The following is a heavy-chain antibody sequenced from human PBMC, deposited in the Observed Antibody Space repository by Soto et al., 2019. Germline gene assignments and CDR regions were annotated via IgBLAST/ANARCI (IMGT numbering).Heavy chain of an antibody. J-gene: IGHJ4*02. CDR2: TYYRSNWYN. D-gene: IGHD3-10*01. Sequence: PSQTLSLTCAISGDSVSSNSAAWNWIRQSPSRGFEWLGRTYYRSNWYNDYAVSVKSRITINPDISKNQFSLQLNSVPPEDTAVYYCARGIYGSGSYQIDYWGQGTLVTV. CDR3: ARGIYGSGSYQIDY. CDR1: GDSVSSNSAA. V-gene: IGHV6-1*01.